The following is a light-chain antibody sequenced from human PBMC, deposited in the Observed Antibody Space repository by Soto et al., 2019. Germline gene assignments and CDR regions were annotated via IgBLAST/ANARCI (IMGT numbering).Light chain of an antibody. J-gene: IGKJ1*01. V-gene: IGKV3-20*01. CDR2: GAS. CDR3: QQFGSSPRT. CDR1: QSVSSTY. Sequence: VLTQSPGTLSLSPGERATLSCRASQSVSSTYLAWYQQKPGQAPRPLIYGASSRATGIPDRFSGSGSGTDFTLTISRLEPEDFAVYYCQQFGSSPRTFGQGAKVEL.